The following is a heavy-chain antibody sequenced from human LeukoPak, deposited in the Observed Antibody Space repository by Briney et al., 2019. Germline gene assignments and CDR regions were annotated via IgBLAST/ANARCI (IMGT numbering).Heavy chain of an antibody. CDR2: ITGGGNII. D-gene: IGHD6-6*01. CDR1: GFTFTNYA. Sequence: PGGSLRLSCAASGFTFTNYAMSWVRQAPGKGLEWVSIITGGGNIIYYAGSVKGRLTISRDNSKNTLYLQMNSLRAEDTAVYYCAKGGGSSSSPSYNWFDPWGQGTLVTVSS. CDR3: AKGGGSSSSPSYNWFDP. V-gene: IGHV3-23*01. J-gene: IGHJ5*02.